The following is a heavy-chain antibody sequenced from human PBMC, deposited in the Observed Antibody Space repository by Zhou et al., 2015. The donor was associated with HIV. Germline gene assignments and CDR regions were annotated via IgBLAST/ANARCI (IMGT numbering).Heavy chain of an antibody. J-gene: IGHJ5*02. CDR3: ARENSTSSEGVGWLEP. CDR2: LNPIDGST. CDR1: GYIFIDYY. D-gene: IGHD2/OR15-2a*01. V-gene: IGHV1-46*01. Sequence: QVRLVQSGAEMEKPGASVKVSCAASGYIFIDYYIHWVRQAPGQALEWMGILNPIDGSTSYSQKFQGRVTMTRVASTATVYMTLSSLKSEDTAVYYCARENSTSSEGVGWLEPWGQGTLVTVSS.